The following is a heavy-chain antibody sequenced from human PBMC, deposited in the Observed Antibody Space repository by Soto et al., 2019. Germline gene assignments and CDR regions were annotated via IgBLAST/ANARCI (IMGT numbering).Heavy chain of an antibody. CDR1: AFSLSTSPVG. CDR2: IYWNDDK. D-gene: IGHD5-12*01. CDR3: ARPDTYRCGSHCEY. J-gene: IGHJ4*02. V-gene: IGHV2-5*01. Sequence: QITLKESGPTLLKPTQTLTLTCSVSAFSLSTSPVGVGWIRQTPGKALEWLALIYWNDDKRFSPSLKSRLSITKSAPKNHAVLKMTDLDPLETATYYCARPDTYRCGSHCEYWGQGILVTVSS.